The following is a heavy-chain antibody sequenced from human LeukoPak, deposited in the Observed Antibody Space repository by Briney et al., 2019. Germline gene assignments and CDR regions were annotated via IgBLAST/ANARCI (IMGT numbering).Heavy chain of an antibody. CDR3: ARESGSYSSPGKPDY. V-gene: IGHV3-11*06. Sequence: GGSLRLSCAASGFTFSDYYMSWIRQAPGKGLEWVSYISSSSSYTNYADSVKGRFTISRDNAKNSLYLQMNSLRAEDTAVYYCARESGSYSSPGKPDYWGQGTLVTVSS. CDR2: ISSSSSYT. J-gene: IGHJ4*02. CDR1: GFTFSDYY. D-gene: IGHD1-26*01.